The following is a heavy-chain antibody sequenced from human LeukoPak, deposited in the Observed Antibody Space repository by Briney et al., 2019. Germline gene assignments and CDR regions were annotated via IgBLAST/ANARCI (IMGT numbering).Heavy chain of an antibody. CDR2: IKHDGSEK. J-gene: IGHJ4*02. Sequence: PGGSLRLSCAASGFTFSRFWISWVRQAPGKGLEWVANIKHDGSEKYYVDSVKGRFTISRDNAKKSLYLQMNSLRGEDTAVYYCARGRSTEYWGQGTLVTVSS. CDR3: ARGRSTEY. CDR1: GFTFSRFW. V-gene: IGHV3-7*01.